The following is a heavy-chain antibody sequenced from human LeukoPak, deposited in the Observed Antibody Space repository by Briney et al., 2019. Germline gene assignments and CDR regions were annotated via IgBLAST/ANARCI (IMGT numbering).Heavy chain of an antibody. CDR1: GGSISSGGYY. V-gene: IGHV4-30-2*01. Sequence: PSETLSLTCTVSGGSISSGGYYWSWIRQPPGKGLEWIGYIYHSGSTYYNPSLKSRVTISVDTSKNQFSLKLSSVTAADTAVYYCARDWRDSGPDAFDIWGQGTMVTVSS. CDR3: ARDWRDSGPDAFDI. J-gene: IGHJ3*02. CDR2: IYHSGST. D-gene: IGHD1-26*01.